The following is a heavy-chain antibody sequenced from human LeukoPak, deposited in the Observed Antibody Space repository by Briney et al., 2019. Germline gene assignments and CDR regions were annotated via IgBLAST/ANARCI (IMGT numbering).Heavy chain of an antibody. CDR1: GFTFSSYA. D-gene: IGHD3-22*01. CDR2: ISGSGGST. J-gene: IGHJ4*02. Sequence: GGSLRLSCAASGFTFSSYAMSWVRQAPGKGLEWVSAISGSGGSTYYADSVKGRFTISRDNSKNTLYLQMNSLRAEDMAVYYCAKDPVWYYDSSGYLDYWGQGTLVTVSS. CDR3: AKDPVWYYDSSGYLDY. V-gene: IGHV3-23*01.